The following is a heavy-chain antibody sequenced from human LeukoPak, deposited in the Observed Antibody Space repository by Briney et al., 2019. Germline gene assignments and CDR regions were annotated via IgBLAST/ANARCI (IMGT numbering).Heavy chain of an antibody. CDR2: IYPSDSDT. J-gene: IGHJ3*02. CDR3: ARLEQRWSFDI. CDR1: GYSFSSYW. D-gene: IGHD6-25*01. V-gene: IGHV5-51*01. Sequence: GESLNLSCKGSGYSFSSYWIGWVRQMPGKGLEWMGIIYPSDSDTRCSPSFQGQVTISADKSISTAYLQWSSLKASDTAMYYCARLEQRWSFDIWGQGTMVTVSS.